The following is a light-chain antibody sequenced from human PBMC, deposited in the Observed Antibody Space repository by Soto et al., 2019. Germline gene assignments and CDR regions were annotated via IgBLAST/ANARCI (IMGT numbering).Light chain of an antibody. CDR1: QGIRHY. V-gene: IGKV1-27*01. CDR2: AAS. CDR3: QEYNKGPALT. J-gene: IGKJ4*01. Sequence: DIQMTQSPSSLSAPVGDRVTITCRASQGIRHYLAWYQQKPGKVPKLLLYAASILQSGDPSRFSGSGSGTDFSLTISSLQPEDVASYYCQEYNKGPALTVGGGTKVEIK.